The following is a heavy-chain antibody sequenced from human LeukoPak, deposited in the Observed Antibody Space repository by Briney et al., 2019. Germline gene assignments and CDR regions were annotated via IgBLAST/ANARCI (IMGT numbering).Heavy chain of an antibody. V-gene: IGHV3-23*01. CDR1: GFTFSSYA. CDR3: ARKNGLDY. Sequence: GSLRLSCAASGFTFSSYAMSWVRQAPGKGLEWVSNISGSGGGGSTYYADSVKGRFTISRDNSKNTLYLQMNSLRAEDTAVYYCARKNGLDYWGQGTLVTVSS. CDR2: ISGSGGGGST. J-gene: IGHJ4*02.